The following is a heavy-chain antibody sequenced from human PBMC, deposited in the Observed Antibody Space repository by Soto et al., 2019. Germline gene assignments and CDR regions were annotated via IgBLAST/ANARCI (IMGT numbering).Heavy chain of an antibody. Sequence: ASVKVSCKASGGTFSSYAISWVRQAPGQGLEWMGGIIPIFGTANYAQKFQGRVTITADESTSTAYMELSSLRSEDTAVYYCARGVNVKIEYSSSPYYYGMDVWGQGTTVTVSS. D-gene: IGHD6-6*01. CDR3: ARGVNVKIEYSSSPYYYGMDV. CDR2: IIPIFGTA. V-gene: IGHV1-69*13. J-gene: IGHJ6*02. CDR1: GGTFSSYA.